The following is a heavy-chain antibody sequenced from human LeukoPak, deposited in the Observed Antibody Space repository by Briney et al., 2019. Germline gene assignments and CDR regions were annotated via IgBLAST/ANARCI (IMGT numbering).Heavy chain of an antibody. D-gene: IGHD3-9*01. CDR1: GYTFTNNW. Sequence: GESLKISCKGSGYTFTNNWIAWVRQMPGRGLEWMGIIYPGDSDTRYSPSFQGQVTISADKSISTAYLQWSSLKASDTAMYYCARSYDSMGFDYWGQGTLVTVSS. CDR3: ARSYDSMGFDY. V-gene: IGHV5-51*01. CDR2: IYPGDSDT. J-gene: IGHJ4*02.